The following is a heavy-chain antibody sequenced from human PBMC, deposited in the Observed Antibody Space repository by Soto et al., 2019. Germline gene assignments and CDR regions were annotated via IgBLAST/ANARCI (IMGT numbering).Heavy chain of an antibody. D-gene: IGHD4-17*01. CDR1: GYTFTSYD. J-gene: IGHJ5*02. CDR3: ARGVKYGAYSRWFDP. CDR2: MSPNSGNT. Sequence: QVQLVQSGAEVRKPGASVKVSCKASGYTFTSYDINWVRQATGQGLEYLGWMSPNSGNTGYVQKFQGRVTMTWDTSITTAYMERSRLRSEDTAVYFCARGVKYGAYSRWFDPWGQGTLVTVSS. V-gene: IGHV1-8*01.